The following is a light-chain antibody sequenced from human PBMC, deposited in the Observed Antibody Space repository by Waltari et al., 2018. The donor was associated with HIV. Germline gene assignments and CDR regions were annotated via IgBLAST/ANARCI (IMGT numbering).Light chain of an antibody. V-gene: IGLV2-14*01. Sequence: QSALTQPASMSGSPGQSITISCTGSRLDIGISAFVSWYKHLPTTAPQLIIYGVNRRPPGVTSRFSASKSGDVASLTISGLHTEDEADYYCTSHTLTRILLFGGGTRLTVL. J-gene: IGLJ3*02. CDR1: RLDIGISAF. CDR2: GVN. CDR3: TSHTLTRILL.